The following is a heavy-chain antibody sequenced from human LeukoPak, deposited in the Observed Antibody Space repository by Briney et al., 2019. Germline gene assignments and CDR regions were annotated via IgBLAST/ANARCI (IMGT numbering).Heavy chain of an antibody. J-gene: IGHJ4*02. D-gene: IGHD3-10*01. CDR1: GITFSSHA. CDR2: ITGGGDGT. CDR3: VKGFVHPTYYFEY. Sequence: PGGSLRLSCAASGITFSSHAMSWVRQSPEKGLEWVSSITGGGDGTYYADSVRGRFTISRDNSKNTLYLKMNSLRAEDTAVYFCVKGFVHPTYYFEYWGQGTLVTVSS. V-gene: IGHV3-23*01.